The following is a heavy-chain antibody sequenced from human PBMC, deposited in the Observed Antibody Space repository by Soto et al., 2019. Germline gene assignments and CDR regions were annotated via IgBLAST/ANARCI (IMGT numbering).Heavy chain of an antibody. Sequence: QVQLVQSGAEVKKPGSSVKVSSKAYGGTFSSYAISWVRQAHGQGLEWMGGIIPIFGTANYAQKFQGRVTITADESTSTAYMELSSLRSEDTAVDYCARSYDFWRYYYYGMDVWGQGTTVTVSS. CDR3: ARSYDFWRYYYYGMDV. CDR1: GGTFSSYA. D-gene: IGHD3-3*01. V-gene: IGHV1-69*01. J-gene: IGHJ6*02. CDR2: IIPIFGTA.